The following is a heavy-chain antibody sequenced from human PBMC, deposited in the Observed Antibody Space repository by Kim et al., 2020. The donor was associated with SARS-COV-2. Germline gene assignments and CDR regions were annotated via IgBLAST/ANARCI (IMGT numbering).Heavy chain of an antibody. CDR2: ISPNSGAT. J-gene: IGHJ4*02. CDR1: GYTFSDYY. V-gene: IGHV1-2*04. CDR3: SRQSQAPSGTTNLILRHFDY. Sequence: ASVNVSCQASGYTFSDYYLHWVRQAPGQRLEWMGWISPNSGATNYAQKFQGSVTLTRDTSGSTVYMELSNLESGDTAVYYCSRQSQAPSGTTNLILRHFDYWDQRTLVTISS. D-gene: IGHD1-1*01.